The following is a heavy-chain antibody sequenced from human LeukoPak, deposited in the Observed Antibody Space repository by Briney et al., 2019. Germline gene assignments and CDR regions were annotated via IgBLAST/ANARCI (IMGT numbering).Heavy chain of an antibody. CDR1: GGSISSYY. CDR2: IYYSGST. J-gene: IGHJ4*02. V-gene: IGHV4-59*01. CDR3: ARDGGSYPYYFDY. Sequence: PSETLSLTCTVSGGSISSYYWSWIRQPPGKGLEWIGYIYYSGSTNYNPSLKSRVTISVDTSKNQFSLKLSSVTAADTAVYYCARDGGSYPYYFDYWGQGTLVTVSS. D-gene: IGHD1-26*01.